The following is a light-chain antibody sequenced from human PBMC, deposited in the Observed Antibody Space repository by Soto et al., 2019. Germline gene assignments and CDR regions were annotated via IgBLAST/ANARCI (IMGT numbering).Light chain of an antibody. CDR1: SSNIGSNY. Sequence: QSVLTQPPSASGTPGQRVTISCSGSSSNIGSNYVYWYQQLPGTAPKLLIYRNNQRPSGVPDRFSGSKSGTSASLAISGLRSEDEADYYCAAWDDSLSGLFGTGTNLTVL. CDR3: AAWDDSLSGL. J-gene: IGLJ1*01. CDR2: RNN. V-gene: IGLV1-47*01.